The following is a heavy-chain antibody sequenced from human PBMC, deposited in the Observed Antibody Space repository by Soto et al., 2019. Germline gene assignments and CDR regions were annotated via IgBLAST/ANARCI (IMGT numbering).Heavy chain of an antibody. CDR3: ARLVRGVSDYYYYYMDV. CDR1: GGSISSYY. J-gene: IGHJ6*03. CDR2: IYYSGST. V-gene: IGHV4-59*08. Sequence: SETLSLTCTVSGGSISSYYWSWIRQPPGKGLEWIGYIYYSGSTNYNPSLKSRVTISVDTSKNQFSLKLSSVTAADTAVYYCARLVRGVSDYYYYYMDVWGKGTTVTVS. D-gene: IGHD3-10*01.